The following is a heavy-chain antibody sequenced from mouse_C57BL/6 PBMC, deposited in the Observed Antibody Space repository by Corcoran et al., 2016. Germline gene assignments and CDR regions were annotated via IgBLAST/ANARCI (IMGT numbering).Heavy chain of an antibody. CDR1: GYTFTTYG. CDR2: INTYSGVP. J-gene: IGHJ4*01. V-gene: IGHV9-3*01. CDR3: ARRGRYSKGYYYAMDY. D-gene: IGHD2-5*01. Sequence: QIQLVQSGPELKKPGETVKISCKASGYTFTTYGMSWVKQAPGKGLKWMGWINTYSGVPTYADDFKGRFAFSLETSASTAYLQINNLKNEDTATYFCARRGRYSKGYYYAMDYWGQGTSVTVSS.